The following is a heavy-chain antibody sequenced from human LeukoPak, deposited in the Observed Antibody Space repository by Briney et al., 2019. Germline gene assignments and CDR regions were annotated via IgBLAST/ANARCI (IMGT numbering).Heavy chain of an antibody. CDR1: GGSSTPYY. CDR3: ARGEMATTGDSSLSGFYYYYGMDV. Sequence: PSETLSLTCTVSGGSSTPYYWNWIRQPAVKGLEWIGRIYSSGSADYKSSFKSRVTMSVDMSKSQISLKLNSVTAADTAVYYCARGEMATTGDSSLSGFYYYYGMDVWGQGTTVTVSS. CDR2: IYSSGSA. J-gene: IGHJ6*02. V-gene: IGHV4-4*07. D-gene: IGHD5-24*01.